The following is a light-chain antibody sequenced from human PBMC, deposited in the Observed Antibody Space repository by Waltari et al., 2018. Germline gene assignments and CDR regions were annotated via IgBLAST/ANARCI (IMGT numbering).Light chain of an antibody. Sequence: DTQLSQFPSTLAASAGDRVTITCRVREAINKWLAWYQQKPGKAPKVLIYDASTLQSGVPSRFSGSGSGTEFTLTIDSLQPDDFATYYCQQYNRFSPFGQGTNVEVK. CDR3: QQYNRFSP. CDR2: DAS. J-gene: IGKJ1*01. CDR1: EAINKW. V-gene: IGKV1-5*01.